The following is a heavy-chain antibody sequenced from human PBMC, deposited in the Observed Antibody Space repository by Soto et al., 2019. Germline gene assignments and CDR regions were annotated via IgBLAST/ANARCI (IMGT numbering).Heavy chain of an antibody. CDR2: IWYDGSNK. CDR1: GFTFTSYG. CDR3: ARDEMATLNGFDY. Sequence: QVQLVESGGGLVQPGRSLRLSCEASGFTFTSYGMHWVRQAPGKRLEWVAVIWYDGSNKYYADSVKGRFTISRDNSKNTLYLQMNSLRAEDTAVYYCARDEMATLNGFDYWGQGTLVIVSS. J-gene: IGHJ4*02. V-gene: IGHV3-33*01. D-gene: IGHD5-12*01.